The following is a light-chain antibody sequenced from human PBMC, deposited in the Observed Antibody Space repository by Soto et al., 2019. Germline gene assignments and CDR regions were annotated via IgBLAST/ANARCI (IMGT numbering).Light chain of an antibody. V-gene: IGKV3-20*01. Sequence: EIVLTQSPGTLSLSVGERVTLSCRASQSVSSYLAWYQQTPGQAPRLLIYDTSNGATGTPDRFSGSGSGTDFTLTISRLEPEVFTVYYCQQYGSSPLPFGGGTKSDIK. J-gene: IGKJ4*01. CDR3: QQYGSSPLP. CDR1: QSVSSY. CDR2: DTS.